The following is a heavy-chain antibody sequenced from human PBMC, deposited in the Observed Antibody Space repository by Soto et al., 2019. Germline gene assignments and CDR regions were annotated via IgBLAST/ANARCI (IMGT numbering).Heavy chain of an antibody. Sequence: SVKVSCKASGGTFSTFGISWVRQAPGQGLEWMGGIIPFFGTARYSQKFEDRITITADESTNTVYMDLRSLTSEDTAIYYCAKSAPMDAGGKYYYDFWGQGALVTVSS. D-gene: IGHD2-15*01. CDR1: GGTFSTFG. J-gene: IGHJ4*02. CDR3: AKSAPMDAGGKYYYDF. CDR2: IIPFFGTA. V-gene: IGHV1-69*13.